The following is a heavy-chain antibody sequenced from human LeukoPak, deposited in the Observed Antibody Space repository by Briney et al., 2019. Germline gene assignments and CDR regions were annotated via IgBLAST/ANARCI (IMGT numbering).Heavy chain of an antibody. J-gene: IGHJ4*02. Sequence: GGSLRLSCAASGFTFSSYAMHWVRQAPGKGLEYVSAISSSGGSTYYANSVKGRFTISRDNSKNTLYLQMNSLRVEDTAVYYCAREGRQLIDYFDYWGQGTLVTVSS. V-gene: IGHV3-64*01. CDR1: GFTFSSYA. D-gene: IGHD6-13*01. CDR2: ISSSGGST. CDR3: AREGRQLIDYFDY.